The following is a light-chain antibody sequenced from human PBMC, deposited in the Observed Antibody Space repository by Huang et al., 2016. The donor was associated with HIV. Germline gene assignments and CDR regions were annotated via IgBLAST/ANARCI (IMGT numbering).Light chain of an antibody. J-gene: IGKJ5*01. CDR1: QTISSY. Sequence: EIVLTQSPATLSVSPGERATLSCRASQTISSYLAWYQQKPGQAPRLLIFDASNRATGIPARFSGSGSGTDFTLTISGLEPEDFAVYYCQQRSNWPSITFGQGTRLEIK. V-gene: IGKV3-11*01. CDR2: DAS. CDR3: QQRSNWPSIT.